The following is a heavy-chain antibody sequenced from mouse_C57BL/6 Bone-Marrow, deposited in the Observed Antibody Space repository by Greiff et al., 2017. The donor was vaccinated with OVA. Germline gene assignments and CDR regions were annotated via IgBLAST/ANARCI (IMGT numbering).Heavy chain of an antibody. Sequence: VQLQESGPGLVAPSQSLSITCTVSGFSLTSYGVHWVRQPPGKGLEWLVVIWSDGSTTYNSAPKSRLSISKDNSTSQVFLIMNRLHTDDTAMYYCARHDYDVGYAMDYWGQGTSVTVSS. V-gene: IGHV2-6-1*01. J-gene: IGHJ4*01. D-gene: IGHD2-4*01. CDR3: ARHDYDVGYAMDY. CDR2: IWSDGST. CDR1: GFSLTSYG.